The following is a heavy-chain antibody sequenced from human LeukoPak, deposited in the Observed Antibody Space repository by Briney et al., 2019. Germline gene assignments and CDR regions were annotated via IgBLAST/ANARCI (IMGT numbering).Heavy chain of an antibody. V-gene: IGHV3-9*01. D-gene: IGHD4/OR15-4a*01. CDR1: GFTFDDYA. J-gene: IGHJ6*03. Sequence: GGSLRLSCAASGFTFDDYAMHWVRQAPGKGLEWVSGISWNSGSIGYADSVKGRFTISRDNAKNSLYLQMNSLRAEDTALYYCAKDTRSRCGYYYYYMDVWGKGTTVTVSS. CDR3: AKDTRSRCGYYYYYMDV. CDR2: ISWNSGSI.